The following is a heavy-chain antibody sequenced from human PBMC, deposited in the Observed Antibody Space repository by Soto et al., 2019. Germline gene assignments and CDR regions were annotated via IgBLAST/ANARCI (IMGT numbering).Heavy chain of an antibody. CDR3: ATGWNYDYYYGMDV. Sequence: ESGGGVVQPGRSLRLSCAASGFTFSSYGMHWVRQAPGKGLEWVAVIWYDGSNKYYADSVKGRFTISRDNSKNTLYLQMNSLRAEDTAVYYCATGWNYDYYYGMDVWGQGTTVTVSS. CDR2: IWYDGSNK. CDR1: GFTFSSYG. D-gene: IGHD1-1*01. J-gene: IGHJ6*02. V-gene: IGHV3-33*01.